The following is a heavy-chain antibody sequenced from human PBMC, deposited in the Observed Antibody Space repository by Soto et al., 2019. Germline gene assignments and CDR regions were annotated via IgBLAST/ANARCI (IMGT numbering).Heavy chain of an antibody. V-gene: IGHV3-9*01. J-gene: IGHJ6*02. D-gene: IGHD6-19*01. CDR3: AKDLRGPILVAVARGFYYHYGMDV. Sequence: LRLSCAASGFTFDDYAMHWVRQAPGKGLEWVSGISWNSGSIGYADPVKGRFTISRDNAKNSLYLQMNSLRAEDTALYYCAKDLRGPILVAVARGFYYHYGMDVWGQGTKVTGSS. CDR1: GFTFDDYA. CDR2: ISWNSGSI.